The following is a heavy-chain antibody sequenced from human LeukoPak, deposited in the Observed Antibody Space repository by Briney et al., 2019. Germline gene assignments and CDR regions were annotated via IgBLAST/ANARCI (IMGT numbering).Heavy chain of an antibody. J-gene: IGHJ4*02. CDR2: TRNKANSYTT. D-gene: IGHD3-22*01. V-gene: IGHV3-72*01. Sequence: GGSLRLSCAASGFTFSDHYMDRVRQAPGKGLEWVGRTRNKANSYTTEYAASVKGRFTISRDDSKNSLYLQMNSLKTEDTAVYYCARGSSGYYYWGQGTLVTVSS. CDR3: ARGSSGYYY. CDR1: GFTFSDHY.